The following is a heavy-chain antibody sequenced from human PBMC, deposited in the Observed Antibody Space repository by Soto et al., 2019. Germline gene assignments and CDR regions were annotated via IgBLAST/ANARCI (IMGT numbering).Heavy chain of an antibody. J-gene: IGHJ4*02. CDR3: PRGSYYSRWP. CDR1: GDSVSSTSTA. CDR2: TYYRSKWYS. D-gene: IGHD6-19*01. Sequence: PSQTLSLTCAISGDSVSSTSTAWSWIRQSPSRGLEWLGRTYYRSKWYSDYAVSVKSRITINPDTSKNQFSLQLNSVTPEDAAVYSCPRGSYYSRWPWGQGTLVTVSS. V-gene: IGHV6-1*01.